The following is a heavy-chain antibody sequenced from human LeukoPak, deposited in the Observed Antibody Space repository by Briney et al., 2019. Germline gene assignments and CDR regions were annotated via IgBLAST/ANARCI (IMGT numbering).Heavy chain of an antibody. CDR3: STGPRSLIY. Sequence: GGSLRLSCVVSGLIFSDSYMTWIRQTPGMGLESLAYISGSGHDIYYADSVKGRFTISRDNAKNSLYLQMNSLRPEDTALYYCSTGPRSLIYWGQGTLVTVSS. J-gene: IGHJ4*02. V-gene: IGHV3-11*01. CDR1: GLIFSDSY. CDR2: ISGSGHDI.